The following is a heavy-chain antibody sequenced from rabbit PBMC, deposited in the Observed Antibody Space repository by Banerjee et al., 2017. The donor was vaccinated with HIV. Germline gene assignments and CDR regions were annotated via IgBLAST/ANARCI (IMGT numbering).Heavy chain of an antibody. V-gene: IGHV1S45*01. CDR1: GFDFSSYY. J-gene: IGHJ4*01. D-gene: IGHD8-1*01. CDR2: IDPVVGST. CDR3: ARGGTSYYAHYFDL. Sequence: QEQLVESGGGLVQPGGSLKLSCKASGFDFSSYYITWVRQAPGKGLEWIGYIDPVVGSTYYASWVNGRFTISKTSSTTVTLQMTSLTAADTATYFCARGGTSYYAHYFDLWGPGTLVTVS.